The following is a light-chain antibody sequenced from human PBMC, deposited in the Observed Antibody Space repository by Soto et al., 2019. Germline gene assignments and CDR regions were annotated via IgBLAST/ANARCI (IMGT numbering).Light chain of an antibody. CDR1: SSNMGTSY. CDR2: SNN. Sequence: QSVLTQPTSASGTPGQRVTISCSGSSSNMGTSYVYWYQQLPGTAPKLLIYSNNQRPSGVPDRFSGSKSGTSASLAISGLRSEDEADYYCAAWDDGLSGWVFGGGTKLTVL. CDR3: AAWDDGLSGWV. V-gene: IGLV1-47*02. J-gene: IGLJ3*02.